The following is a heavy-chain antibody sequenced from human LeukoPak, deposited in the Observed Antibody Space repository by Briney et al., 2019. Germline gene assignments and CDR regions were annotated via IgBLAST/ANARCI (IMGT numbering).Heavy chain of an antibody. CDR2: IIPIFGTA. Sequence: SVKVSCKASGGTFSSYAISWVRQAPGQGLEWMGGIIPIFGTANYAQKFQGRVTITADESTSTAYMELSSLRSEDTAVYYCAADPGYCSSTSCYGPPWGQGTLVTVSS. CDR1: GGTFSSYA. J-gene: IGHJ4*02. CDR3: AADPGYCSSTSCYGPP. V-gene: IGHV1-69*13. D-gene: IGHD2-2*01.